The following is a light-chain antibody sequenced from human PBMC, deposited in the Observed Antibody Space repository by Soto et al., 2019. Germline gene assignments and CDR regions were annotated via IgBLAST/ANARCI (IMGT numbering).Light chain of an antibody. CDR1: QSISSW. J-gene: IGKJ1*01. CDR2: KAS. V-gene: IGKV1-5*03. Sequence: DIQMTQSPSTLSASVGDRVTITCRASQSISSWLAWYQQKPGKAPNLLIYKASTLQSGVPSRFSGGGSGTEFTLTVSSLQHDDFAIYYCQQYNDYPWTFGQGTKVEIK. CDR3: QQYNDYPWT.